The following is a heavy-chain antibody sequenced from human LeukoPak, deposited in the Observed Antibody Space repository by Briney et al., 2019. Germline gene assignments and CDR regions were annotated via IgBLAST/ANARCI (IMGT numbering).Heavy chain of an antibody. CDR2: IYHSGST. Sequence: SETLSLTCTVSGGSISSSSYYWGWIRQPPGKGLEWIGSIYHSGSTYYNPSLKSRVTISVDRSKNQFSLKLSSVTAADTAVYYCARGGGSGSYYNFFDYWGQGTLVTVSS. J-gene: IGHJ4*02. D-gene: IGHD3-10*01. CDR1: GGSISSSSYY. V-gene: IGHV4-39*07. CDR3: ARGGGSGSYYNFFDY.